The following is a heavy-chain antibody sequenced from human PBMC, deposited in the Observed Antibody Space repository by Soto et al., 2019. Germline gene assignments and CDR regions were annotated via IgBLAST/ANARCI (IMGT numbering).Heavy chain of an antibody. CDR1: GGTFSSYA. CDR3: ARQGSNEYYYYGMDV. V-gene: IGHV1-69*12. D-gene: IGHD3-10*01. J-gene: IGHJ6*02. Sequence: QVQLVQSGAEVKKPGSSVKVSCKASGGTFSSYAINWVRQAPGQGLEWMGGIIRIFSTPDYAQRFQGRVTITADESTSTAYMELSSLRSEDTAVYYCARQGSNEYYYYGMDVWGQGTTVTVSS. CDR2: IIRIFSTP.